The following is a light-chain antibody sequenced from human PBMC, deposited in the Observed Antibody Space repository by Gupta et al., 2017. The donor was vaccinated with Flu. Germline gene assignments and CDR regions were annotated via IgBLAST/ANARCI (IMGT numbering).Light chain of an antibody. CDR2: GAS. CDR1: QSVSSCY. V-gene: IGKV3-20*01. CDR3: QQDGSPNS. Sequence: FVLTQSPGTLSLSPGERATLSCRASQSVSSCYLAWYQQEPGQAPRLIIYGASSRGTGIQSRVSGSGGGKDFTLTNSRLESEGCAVYYCQQDGSPNSFGQGTKLEIK. J-gene: IGKJ2*03.